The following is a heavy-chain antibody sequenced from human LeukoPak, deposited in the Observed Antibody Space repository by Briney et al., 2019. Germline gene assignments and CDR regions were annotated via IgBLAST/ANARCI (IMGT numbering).Heavy chain of an antibody. V-gene: IGHV4-59*01. J-gene: IGHJ3*02. CDR1: GRSINSYY. Sequence: HSQILSLTCTVSGRSINSYYWSWVRQPPRKGLEWVGYMHNRGGSTNYKPSLKSRVTISVDTSKNQFSLKLSSVTAADTAVYYCARGESTFDIWGQGTMLTVSS. D-gene: IGHD1-26*01. CDR3: ARGESTFDI. CDR2: MHNRGGST.